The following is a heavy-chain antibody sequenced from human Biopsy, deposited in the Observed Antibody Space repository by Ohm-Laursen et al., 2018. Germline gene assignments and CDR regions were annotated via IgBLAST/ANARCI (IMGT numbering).Heavy chain of an antibody. CDR3: AREQPALSGWGSRFDS. D-gene: IGHD3-10*01. J-gene: IGHJ5*01. Sequence: SLRLSCAASGFPFTGFSMDWVRQAPGKGLEWVASITSGSSYIYYADSVKGRFTISRDNPKNSLYLQMNSLRADDSAVYFCAREQPALSGWGSRFDSWGQGTPVIVSS. CDR1: GFPFTGFS. V-gene: IGHV3-21*01. CDR2: ITSGSSYI.